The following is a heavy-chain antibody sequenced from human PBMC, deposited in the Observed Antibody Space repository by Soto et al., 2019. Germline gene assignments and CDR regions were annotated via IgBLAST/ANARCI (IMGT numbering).Heavy chain of an antibody. Sequence: QVTLKESGPVLVKPTETLTLTCTVSGFSLSNARMGVSWIRQPPGKALEWLAHIFSNDEKSYSTSLKSRLTISKDTSKSQVVLTMTNTDPVDTATYYCARIPGEWFDYWGQGTLVTVSS. CDR1: GFSLSNARMG. CDR2: IFSNDEK. D-gene: IGHD3-16*01. CDR3: ARIPGEWFDY. V-gene: IGHV2-26*01. J-gene: IGHJ5*01.